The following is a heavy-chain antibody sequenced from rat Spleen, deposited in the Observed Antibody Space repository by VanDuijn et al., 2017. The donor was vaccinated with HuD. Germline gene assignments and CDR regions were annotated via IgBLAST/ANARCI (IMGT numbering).Heavy chain of an antibody. CDR1: GFSFSDFG. CDR3: ASGIPRWFAY. D-gene: IGHD2-2*01. CDR2: ISSHSGTI. V-gene: IGHV5-34*01. J-gene: IGHJ3*01. Sequence: EVQLVESGGGSVQPGRSLELSCVASGFSFSDFGMNWIRQAPGKGLEWVAYISSHSGTIYYADTVKGRFTISRDNAKNTLYLQLSSLRSEDTALYYCASGIPRWFAYWGQGTLVTVSS.